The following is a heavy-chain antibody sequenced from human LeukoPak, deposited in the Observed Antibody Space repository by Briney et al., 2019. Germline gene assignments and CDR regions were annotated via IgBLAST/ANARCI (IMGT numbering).Heavy chain of an antibody. V-gene: IGHV3-23*01. D-gene: IGHD6-19*01. CDR3: AKSSLQVTAVADRFDY. J-gene: IGHJ4*02. Sequence: GGSLRLSCAASGFTFSSYAMTWVRQAPGKGLEWVSTIEGRGNSTYYTDSVEGRFTISRDNSKNTLSLQMNSLRAEDTAVYYCAKSSLQVTAVADRFDYWGQGTLVTVSS. CDR1: GFTFSSYA. CDR2: IEGRGNST.